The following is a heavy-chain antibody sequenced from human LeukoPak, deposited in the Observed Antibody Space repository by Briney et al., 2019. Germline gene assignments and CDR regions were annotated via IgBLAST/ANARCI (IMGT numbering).Heavy chain of an antibody. D-gene: IGHD1-26*01. CDR1: GFTVSSNY. J-gene: IGHJ4*02. CDR2: IYTGGST. Sequence: PGGSLRLSCAASGFTVSSNYMTWVRQAPGKGLEWVSIIYTGGSTKYADSVKGRFTIFRDNSKNTLYLQMISLRPEDTAFYYCAREERVGATYYLDAWGRGTLVTVSS. CDR3: AREERVGATYYLDA. V-gene: IGHV3-53*05.